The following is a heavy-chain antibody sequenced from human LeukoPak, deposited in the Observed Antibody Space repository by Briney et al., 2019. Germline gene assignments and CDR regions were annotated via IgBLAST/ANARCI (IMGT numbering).Heavy chain of an antibody. CDR2: IWSDATEK. CDR3: AKDAQRGFDYSNSLEY. Sequence: GGSLRLSCAASGLTYSHYGMHWVRQAPGKGLEWVAVIWSDATEKYYSDAVKGRFTISRDNSRNTLYLQMNSLRGEDTAVYYCAKDAQRGFDYSNSLEYWGQGTLVTVSS. J-gene: IGHJ4*02. V-gene: IGHV3-33*06. CDR1: GLTYSHYG. D-gene: IGHD4-11*01.